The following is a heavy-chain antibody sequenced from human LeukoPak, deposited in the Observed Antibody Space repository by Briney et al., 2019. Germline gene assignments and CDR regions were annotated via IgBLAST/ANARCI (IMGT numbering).Heavy chain of an antibody. CDR3: AKYLSGSTSPDY. Sequence: GGSLRLSCAASGFTFSSYAMSWVRQAPGKGLEWVSAISGSGDSTYYGDSVKGRFTISRDNSKNTLYLQMNSLRAEDTAVYYCAKYLSGSTSPDYWGQGTLVTVSS. CDR1: GFTFSSYA. J-gene: IGHJ4*02. D-gene: IGHD2-2*01. V-gene: IGHV3-23*01. CDR2: ISGSGDST.